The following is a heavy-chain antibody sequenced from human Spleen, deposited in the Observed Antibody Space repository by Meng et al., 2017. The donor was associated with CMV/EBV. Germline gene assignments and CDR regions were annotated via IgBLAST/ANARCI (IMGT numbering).Heavy chain of an antibody. CDR2: IYSSGSN. J-gene: IGHJ5*02. V-gene: IGHV4-4*07. Sequence: VPVQGWGPGLVEPSGALALTWTVSGGSIRGYYCSCSRQPAGKGLEWIGRIYSSGSNNYNPSLKSRVTMSVDTSKNHFSLKLSSVTAADTAVYYCARDQGRSPYNWFDPWGQGTLVTVSS. D-gene: IGHD4-17*01. CDR3: ARDQGRSPYNWFDP. CDR1: GGSIRGYY.